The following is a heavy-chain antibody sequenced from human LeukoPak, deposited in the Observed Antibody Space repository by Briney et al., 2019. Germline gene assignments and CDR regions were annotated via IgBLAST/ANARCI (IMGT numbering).Heavy chain of an antibody. CDR2: ISAYNGNT. CDR1: GYTFTSYG. Sequence: ASVKVSCKASGYTFTSYGISWVRPAPGQGLEWMGWISAYNGNTNYAQKLQGRVTMTTDTSTSTAYMELRSLRSDDTAVYYCARGPPYDYGDYDPVYWGQGTLVTVSS. D-gene: IGHD4-17*01. J-gene: IGHJ4*02. V-gene: IGHV1-18*04. CDR3: ARGPPYDYGDYDPVY.